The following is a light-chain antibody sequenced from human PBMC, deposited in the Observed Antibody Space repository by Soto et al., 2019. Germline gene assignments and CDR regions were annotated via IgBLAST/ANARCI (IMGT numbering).Light chain of an antibody. J-gene: IGLJ2*01. V-gene: IGLV2-11*01. CDR2: DVT. CDR1: SSDIGAYDF. Sequence: QSALTQPRSVSGSPGQSVTSSCTGTSSDIGAYDFVSWHQHHPGKAPKVIIYDVTKRPSGVPDRFSGSKSGNTASLTISGLQAEDEADYHCCSYTGSYSLVFGGGTKLTVL. CDR3: CSYTGSYSLV.